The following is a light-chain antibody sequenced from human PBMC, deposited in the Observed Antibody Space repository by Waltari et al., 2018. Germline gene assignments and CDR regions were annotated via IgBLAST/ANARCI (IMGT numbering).Light chain of an antibody. Sequence: QSALTQPASVSGSPGESLTISCTGTSSDLGGYNYVSWYQPHPGKAPELMIYDVNYRPSGVSNRFSGSKSGNTASLTISGLQAEDEADYYCSSYTTSNIIIFGGGTKLSVL. CDR2: DVN. CDR3: SSYTTSNIII. CDR1: SSDLGGYNY. J-gene: IGLJ2*01. V-gene: IGLV2-14*03.